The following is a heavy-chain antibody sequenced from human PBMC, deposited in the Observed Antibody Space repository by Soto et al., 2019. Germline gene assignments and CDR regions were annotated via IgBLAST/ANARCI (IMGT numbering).Heavy chain of an antibody. CDR1: GSTFSSYW. Sequence: GGSLRLSCPASGSTFSSYWMHWVRQAAGKGLVWVSRISFDGRTTTYADSVKGRCTISRDHAKKTLYLQIDSLRAEGTSVYYWTGGGAHTHMANEYWGQGALVTVSS. D-gene: IGHD1-1*01. V-gene: IGHV3-74*01. J-gene: IGHJ4*01. CDR2: ISFDGRTT. CDR3: TGGGAHTHMANEY.